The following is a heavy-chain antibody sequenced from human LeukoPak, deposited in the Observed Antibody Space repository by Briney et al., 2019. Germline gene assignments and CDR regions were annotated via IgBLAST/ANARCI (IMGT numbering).Heavy chain of an antibody. Sequence: RWASVKVSCKASGYTFTGHYMHWVRQAPGQGLEWMGRINPNSGGTNYAQKFQGRVTMTRDTSISTAYMELSRLRSDDTAVYYCARELDPHYFDYWGQGTLVTVSS. J-gene: IGHJ4*02. CDR3: ARELDPHYFDY. D-gene: IGHD6-6*01. CDR2: INPNSGGT. V-gene: IGHV1-2*06. CDR1: GYTFTGHY.